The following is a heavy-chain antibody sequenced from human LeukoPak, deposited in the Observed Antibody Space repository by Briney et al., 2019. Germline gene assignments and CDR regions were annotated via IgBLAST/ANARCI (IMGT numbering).Heavy chain of an antibody. V-gene: IGHV3-7*01. CDR3: ARWVRFARTPYFDY. CDR2: IKQDGSEK. D-gene: IGHD5-12*01. CDR1: GFTFSSYW. J-gene: IGHJ4*02. Sequence: GGSLRLSCAASGFTFSSYWMSWVRQAPGKGLEWVANIKQDGSEKYYVDSVKGRFTISRDNAKNSLYLQMNSLRAEDTAVYYCARWVRFARTPYFDYWGQGTLVTVSS.